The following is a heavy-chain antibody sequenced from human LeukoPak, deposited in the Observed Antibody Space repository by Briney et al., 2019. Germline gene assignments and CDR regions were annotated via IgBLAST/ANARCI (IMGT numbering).Heavy chain of an antibody. D-gene: IGHD3-3*01. J-gene: IGHJ4*02. Sequence: SETLSLTCTVSGDPLNGDGYYWTWIRQPPGKGLEWIGSIYYSGTTNYNPSLKSRVTISLDTSKNQFSLKLISVTTADTAVYYCARRGGIHLEYFDYWGQGTLVTVSS. CDR2: IYYSGTT. CDR3: ARRGGIHLEYFDY. V-gene: IGHV4-61*08. CDR1: GDPLNGDGYY.